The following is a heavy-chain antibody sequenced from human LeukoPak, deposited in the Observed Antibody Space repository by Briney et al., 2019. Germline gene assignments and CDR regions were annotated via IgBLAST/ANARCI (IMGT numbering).Heavy chain of an antibody. J-gene: IGHJ6*02. CDR2: ISYDGSNK. CDR3: AKDKVTMVRGVGYGMDV. Sequence: GGSLRLSCAASGFTFSSYGMHWVRQAPGEGLEWVAVISYDGSNKYYADSVKGRFTISRDNSKNTLYLQMNSLRAEDTAVYYCAKDKVTMVRGVGYGMDVWGQGTTVTVSS. CDR1: GFTFSSYG. V-gene: IGHV3-30*18. D-gene: IGHD3-10*01.